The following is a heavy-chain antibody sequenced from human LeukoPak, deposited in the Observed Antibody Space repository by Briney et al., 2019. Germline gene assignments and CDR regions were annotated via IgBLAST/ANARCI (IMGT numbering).Heavy chain of an antibody. CDR1: GYTFTSNY. CDR3: ARGPGYCVSGSYYKPYYYMDV. D-gene: IGHD3-10*01. Sequence: ASVKVSCKAFGYTFTSNYMHWVRQAPGQGPEWMGVISPSGGSTTYAQKFQGRVTMTRSTSISTAYMELSSLRSEDTAVYYCARGPGYCVSGSYYKPYYYMDVWGKGTTVTVSS. V-gene: IGHV1-46*01. CDR2: ISPSGGST. J-gene: IGHJ6*03.